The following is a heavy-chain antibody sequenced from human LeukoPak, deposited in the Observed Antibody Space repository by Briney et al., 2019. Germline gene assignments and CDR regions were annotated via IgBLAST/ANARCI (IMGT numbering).Heavy chain of an antibody. V-gene: IGHV1-18*01. J-gene: IGHJ4*02. CDR2: ISAYNGNT. CDR1: GYTFTSYG. CDR3: ATTTLGYCSSTSCYGGYDY. D-gene: IGHD2-2*01. Sequence: ASVKVSCKASGYTFTSYGISWVRQAPGQGLEWMGWISAYNGNTNYAQKLQGRVTMTTDTSTSTAYMELRSLRSDDTAVYYCATTTLGYCSSTSCYGGYDYWGQGTLVTVSS.